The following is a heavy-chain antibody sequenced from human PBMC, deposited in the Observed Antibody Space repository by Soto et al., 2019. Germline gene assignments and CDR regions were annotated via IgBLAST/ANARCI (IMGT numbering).Heavy chain of an antibody. CDR3: ARDSCSGGSCYEEGAFDI. Sequence: QVQLVQSGAEVKKPGSSVKVSCKASGGTFSSYAISWVRQAPGQGLEWMGGIIPIFGTANYAQKFQGRVTITADESTSTAYMELSSRRSEDKAVYYCARDSCSGGSCYEEGAFDIWGQGTMVTVSS. CDR1: GGTFSSYA. V-gene: IGHV1-69*01. CDR2: IIPIFGTA. J-gene: IGHJ3*02. D-gene: IGHD2-15*01.